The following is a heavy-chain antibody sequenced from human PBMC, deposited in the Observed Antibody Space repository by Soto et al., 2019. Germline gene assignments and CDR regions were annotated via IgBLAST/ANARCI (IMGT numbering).Heavy chain of an antibody. CDR1: GGSVNSGAFY. J-gene: IGHJ3*02. CDR2: IYYTGST. V-gene: IGHV4-31*03. D-gene: IGHD2-2*03. Sequence: SETLSLTSTVSGGSVNSGAFYWNWIRQHPGKGLEWIGYIYYTGSTYYNPSLKSRVTISLDTSKNQFSLKLSSVTAADTAVYYCASMDSAFDIWGQGTMVTVSS. CDR3: ASMDSAFDI.